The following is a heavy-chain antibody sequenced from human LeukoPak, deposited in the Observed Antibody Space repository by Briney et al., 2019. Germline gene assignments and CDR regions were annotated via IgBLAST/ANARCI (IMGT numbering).Heavy chain of an antibody. V-gene: IGHV4-59*10. Sequence: PSETLSLTCAVYGGSFSGYYWSWIRQPAGKGLEWIGRIYTSGSTNYNPSLKSRVTMSVDTSKNQFSLKLSSVTAADTAVYYCARASGSYYELWFDPWGQGTLVTVSS. CDR3: ARASGSYYELWFDP. J-gene: IGHJ5*02. D-gene: IGHD1-26*01. CDR1: GGSFSGYY. CDR2: IYTSGST.